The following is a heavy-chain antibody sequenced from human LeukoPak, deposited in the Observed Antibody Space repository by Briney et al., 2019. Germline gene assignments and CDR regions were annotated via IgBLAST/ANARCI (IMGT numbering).Heavy chain of an antibody. D-gene: IGHD6-19*01. J-gene: IGHJ4*02. Sequence: KSSETVSLSCTVSGGSISSSSYYWGWIRQPPGKGLEWIGSMYYSGSTYYNPSLKSRVTISVDTSKNQCSLKLSSVTAADTAVYYCARGIAVAATGYWGQGTLVTVSS. CDR2: MYYSGST. CDR3: ARGIAVAATGY. CDR1: GGSISSSSYY. V-gene: IGHV4-39*07.